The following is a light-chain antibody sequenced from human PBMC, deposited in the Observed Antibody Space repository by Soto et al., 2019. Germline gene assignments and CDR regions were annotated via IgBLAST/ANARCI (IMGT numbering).Light chain of an antibody. CDR1: QTLLHSDGETY. Sequence: DIVMTQTPLSLSVTPGQPASISCKSSQTLLHSDGETYLYWFLQKPGHSPHVLIYEVSSRFSGVPGRFSGSGSGTHFTLRVSRVEAEDVGVCYCLQGLHLRPTFGGGTNVEIK. J-gene: IGKJ4*01. CDR2: EVS. V-gene: IGKV2-29*03. CDR3: LQGLHLRPT.